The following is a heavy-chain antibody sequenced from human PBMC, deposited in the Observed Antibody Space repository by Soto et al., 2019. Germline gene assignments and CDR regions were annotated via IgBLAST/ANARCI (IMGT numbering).Heavy chain of an antibody. J-gene: IGHJ6*02. V-gene: IGHV3-23*04. CDR3: AKGGLGDYYYYAMDV. D-gene: IGHD3-16*01. CDR2: ISGSGGRT. CDR1: GFTLSDHY. Sequence: EVQLVESGGGLVQPGGSLRLSCAGSGFTLSDHYIDWVRQAPGKGLEWVSGISGSGGRTYYSDSVKGRFTLSRDNSKNTLYLQMNSLRPEDTAVYYCAKGGLGDYYYYAMDVWGQGTTVTVSS.